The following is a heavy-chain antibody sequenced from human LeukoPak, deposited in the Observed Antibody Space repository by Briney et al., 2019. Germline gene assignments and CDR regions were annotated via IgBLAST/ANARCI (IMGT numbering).Heavy chain of an antibody. Sequence: ASVKVSCKASGYTFTGYYMHWVRQAPGQGLEWMGWINPNSGGTNYAQKFQGRVTMTRDTSISTAYMELSRLRSDDTAVYYCARAAAVAGTRNDAFDIWVQGTMVTVSS. CDR3: ARAAAVAGTRNDAFDI. CDR1: GYTFTGYY. D-gene: IGHD6-19*01. J-gene: IGHJ3*02. CDR2: INPNSGGT. V-gene: IGHV1-2*02.